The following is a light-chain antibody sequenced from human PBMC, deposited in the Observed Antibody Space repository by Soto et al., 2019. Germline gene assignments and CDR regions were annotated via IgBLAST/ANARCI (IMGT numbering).Light chain of an antibody. CDR2: DVS. V-gene: IGLV2-14*03. Sequence: QSVLTQPASVSGSPGQSITISCTGTSSDVGGYNYVSWYQQQSGKAPKLMIHDVSNRPSGVSNRFSGSKSGNTASLTISGLQAEAEADYYCSSYTSSRAYVFGIGTKLTVL. CDR1: SSDVGGYNY. CDR3: SSYTSSRAYV. J-gene: IGLJ1*01.